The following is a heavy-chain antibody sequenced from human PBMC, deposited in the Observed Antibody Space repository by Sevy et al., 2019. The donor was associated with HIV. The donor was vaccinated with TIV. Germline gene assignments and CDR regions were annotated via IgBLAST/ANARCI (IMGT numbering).Heavy chain of an antibody. CDR1: GGSISTVDYY. CDR3: VKEHFDWLLPSYYFDL. V-gene: IGHV4-61*02. D-gene: IGHD3-9*01. CDR2: ISASGTS. J-gene: IGHJ2*01. Sequence: SETLSLTCTISGGSISTVDYYSTWIRQPAGKGLEWIGRISASGTSTYNPSPESRVTMSVDTSKNQFSLKLTSVTAADTAMYYCVKEHFDWLLPSYYFDLWGRGTLVTVSS.